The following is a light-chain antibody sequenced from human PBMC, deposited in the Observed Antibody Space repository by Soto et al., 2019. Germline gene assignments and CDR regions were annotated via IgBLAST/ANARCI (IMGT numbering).Light chain of an antibody. Sequence: QAVVTQPPSASGTPGQSVTISCSGSSSNIGGHTVNWYQQLPGTAPKLLIYSNNQRPSGVPDRFSGSKSGSSASLAISGLQSEDEADYYCAAWDASLHGPVFGGGTKVTVL. V-gene: IGLV1-44*01. CDR3: AAWDASLHGPV. CDR1: SSNIGGHT. CDR2: SNN. J-gene: IGLJ2*01.